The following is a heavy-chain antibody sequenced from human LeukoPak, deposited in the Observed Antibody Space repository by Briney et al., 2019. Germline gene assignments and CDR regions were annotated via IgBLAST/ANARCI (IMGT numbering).Heavy chain of an antibody. CDR2: FIPILGTA. CDR3: AAIPVFGVVLHQEPV. CDR1: GATFSDYA. J-gene: IGHJ6*04. Sequence: GASVMVSCKASGATFSDYALNWVRQAPGQGLEWMGVFIPILGTANSTQKFHDRLTITADISTNTAYMELSSLRSEDTAVYFCAAIPVFGVVLHQEPVWGKGTTVTVSS. D-gene: IGHD3-3*01. V-gene: IGHV1-69*10.